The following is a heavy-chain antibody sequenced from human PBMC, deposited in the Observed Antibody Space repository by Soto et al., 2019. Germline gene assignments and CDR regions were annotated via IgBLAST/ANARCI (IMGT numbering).Heavy chain of an antibody. Sequence: PGGSLRLSCAASGFTVSSNYMSWVRQAPGKGLEWVSVIYSGGSTYYADSVKGRFTISRDNSKNTLYLQMNSLRAEDTAVYYCASGYCISTSCYVTHYYGMDVWGQGTTVTVSS. CDR3: ASGYCISTSCYVTHYYGMDV. CDR1: GFTVSSNY. CDR2: IYSGGST. D-gene: IGHD2-2*03. V-gene: IGHV3-66*01. J-gene: IGHJ6*02.